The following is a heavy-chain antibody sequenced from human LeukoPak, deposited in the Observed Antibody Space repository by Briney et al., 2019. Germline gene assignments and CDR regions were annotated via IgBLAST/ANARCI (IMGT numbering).Heavy chain of an antibody. CDR2: IYYSGST. J-gene: IGHJ4*02. Sequence: PSETLSLTCTVSGGSISSYYWSWIRQPPGKGLEWIGYIYYSGSTNYNPSLKSRVTISVDTSKNQFSLKLSSVTAADTAVYYCARGDDYVWGSYLPPLYWGQGTLVTVSS. V-gene: IGHV4-59*12. D-gene: IGHD3-16*01. CDR3: ARGDDYVWGSYLPPLY. CDR1: GGSISSYY.